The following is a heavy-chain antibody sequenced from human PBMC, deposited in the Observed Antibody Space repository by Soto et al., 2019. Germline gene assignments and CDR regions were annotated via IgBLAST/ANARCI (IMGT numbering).Heavy chain of an antibody. CDR1: GGTFSSYT. CDR3: AGPPGIWNDDAFDI. J-gene: IGHJ3*02. D-gene: IGHD1-1*01. CDR2: IIPILDIA. Sequence: SVKVSCKASGGTFSSYTISWVRQAPGQGLEWKGRIIPILDIANYAQKYQGRVTITADKSTSTAYMELSSLRSEDTAVYYCAGPPGIWNDDAFDIWGQGTMVTVSS. V-gene: IGHV1-69*02.